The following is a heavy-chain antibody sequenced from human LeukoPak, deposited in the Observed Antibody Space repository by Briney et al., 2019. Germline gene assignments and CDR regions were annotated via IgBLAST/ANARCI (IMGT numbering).Heavy chain of an antibody. D-gene: IGHD6-19*01. V-gene: IGHV4-39*01. CDR3: ARLSRVAGRLNGIDP. CDR1: GGSISSSSYY. CDR2: ISYSGST. J-gene: IGHJ5*02. Sequence: TETLSPTCTVSGGSISSSSYYWGWIRQPPGKGLEWIGTISYSGSTYYNPSLKSRVIISVDTSKNQFSLKVSSVTAADTAVYYCARLSRVAGRLNGIDPWGQGILVTVSS.